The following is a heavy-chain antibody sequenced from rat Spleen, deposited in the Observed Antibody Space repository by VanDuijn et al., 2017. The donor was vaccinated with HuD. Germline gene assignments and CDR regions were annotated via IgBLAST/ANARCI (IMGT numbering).Heavy chain of an antibody. Sequence: AASGFTFSNYDMAWVRQAPTKGLEWVASISPSGGSTFYRDSVKGRFTVSRDNAKSTLYLQMDSLRSEDTATYYCARQAYPGITTEYVMDAWGQGASVTVSS. V-gene: IGHV5S23*01. CDR2: ISPSGGST. J-gene: IGHJ4*01. D-gene: IGHD1-4*01. CDR3: ARQAYPGITTEYVMDA. CDR1: GFTFSNYD.